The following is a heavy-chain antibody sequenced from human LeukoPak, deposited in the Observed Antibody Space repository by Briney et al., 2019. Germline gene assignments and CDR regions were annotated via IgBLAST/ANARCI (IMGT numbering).Heavy chain of an antibody. V-gene: IGHV4-34*01. J-gene: IGHJ4*02. CDR1: GGSFSGYY. Sequence: PSETLSLTCAVYGGSFSGYYWSWIRQPPGKGLEWIGEINHRGSTNYNPSLKSRVTISVDTSKNQFSLKLNSVTAADTAVYYCAGKAVAGPYFDYWGQGTLVTVSS. D-gene: IGHD6-19*01. CDR3: AGKAVAGPYFDY. CDR2: INHRGST.